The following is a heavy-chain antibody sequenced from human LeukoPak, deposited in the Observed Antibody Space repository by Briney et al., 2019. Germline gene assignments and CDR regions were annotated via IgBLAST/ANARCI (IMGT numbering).Heavy chain of an antibody. J-gene: IGHJ3*01. CDR2: INPNSGGT. V-gene: IGHV1-2*02. CDR3: ARGDVCSGYYTGKVRGP. Sequence: ASVPVSFKSSVCTFTYYSMHWLRQAPAQRLAWMGWINPNSGGTNYAQKCQGRFTMTRDTCISTAYIELSRLISDDTAVYYCARGDVCSGYYTGKVRGPWGQGTMVTVSA. CDR1: VCTFTYYS. D-gene: IGHD3-3*01.